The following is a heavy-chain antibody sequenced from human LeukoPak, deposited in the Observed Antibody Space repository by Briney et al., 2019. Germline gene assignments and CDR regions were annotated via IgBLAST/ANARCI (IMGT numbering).Heavy chain of an antibody. Sequence: GGSLRLSCAASGFTFSIYAMTWVRQAPGRGLDWVSAISGSGGSTYYADSVKGRFTIFRDNSKNTLYLQMNSLRAEDTAVYYCAKDLKYYDYWGQGALVTVSS. CDR2: ISGSGGST. J-gene: IGHJ4*02. V-gene: IGHV3-23*01. CDR1: GFTFSIYA. D-gene: IGHD3-10*01. CDR3: AKDLKYYDY.